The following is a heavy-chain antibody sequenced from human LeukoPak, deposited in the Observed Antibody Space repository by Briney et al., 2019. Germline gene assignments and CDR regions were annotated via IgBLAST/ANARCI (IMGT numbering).Heavy chain of an antibody. CDR3: ARDLSPYYYYGMDV. D-gene: IGHD2/OR15-2a*01. V-gene: IGHV3-30*04. CDR2: RSYDGSNK. Sequence: PGKSLRLSCAASGFTFSSYAMHWVRQPPPKGREWVAVRSYDGSNKYYRHSVKGRFTISRDNSKNTLYLQMNSLRAEDTAVYYCARDLSPYYYYGMDVWGKGTTVTVSS. CDR1: GFTFSSYA. J-gene: IGHJ6*04.